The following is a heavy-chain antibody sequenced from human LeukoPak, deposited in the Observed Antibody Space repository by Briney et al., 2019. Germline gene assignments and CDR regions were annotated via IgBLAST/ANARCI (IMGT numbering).Heavy chain of an antibody. Sequence: PWGSLRLSCSASGFTFSSYGMHWVRQAPGKGLEYVSGISNKGGSTYYADSVKGRFTISRDNSKNTLHLQMSSLRADDTAVYYCVKSGTWADFDSWGQGTLVTVSS. J-gene: IGHJ4*02. CDR2: ISNKGGST. V-gene: IGHV3-64D*09. CDR3: VKSGTWADFDS. D-gene: IGHD1-26*01. CDR1: GFTFSSYG.